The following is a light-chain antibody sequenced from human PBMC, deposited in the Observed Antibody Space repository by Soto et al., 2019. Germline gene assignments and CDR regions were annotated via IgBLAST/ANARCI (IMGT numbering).Light chain of an antibody. CDR3: AAWDDSLNGPK. CDR1: SSNIGSNT. J-gene: IGLJ2*01. Sequence: SVLTQPPSASGTPGQRVTISCSGSSSNIGSNTVNWYQQLPGTAPKLLIYSNNQRPSGVPDRFSGSKSGTSASLAISGLQSEAEADYYCAAWDDSLNGPKFGGGTKLTVL. V-gene: IGLV1-44*01. CDR2: SNN.